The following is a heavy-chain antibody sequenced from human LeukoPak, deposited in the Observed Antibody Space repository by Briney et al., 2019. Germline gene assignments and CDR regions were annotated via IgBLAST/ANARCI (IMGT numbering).Heavy chain of an antibody. CDR1: GYTFTSYD. V-gene: IGHV1-18*01. Sequence: ASVKVSCKASGYTFTSYDINWVRQAPGQGLEWMGWISAYNGNTNYAQKLQGRVTMTTDTSTSTAYMELRSLRSDDTAVCYCARVTEYYDILTGYYYWGQGTLVTVSS. D-gene: IGHD3-9*01. CDR3: ARVTEYYDILTGYYY. CDR2: ISAYNGNT. J-gene: IGHJ4*02.